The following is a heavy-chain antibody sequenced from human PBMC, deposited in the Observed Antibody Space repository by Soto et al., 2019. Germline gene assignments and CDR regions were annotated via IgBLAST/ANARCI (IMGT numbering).Heavy chain of an antibody. J-gene: IGHJ6*02. Sequence: PSETLSLTCAVYGGSFSGYYWSWIRQPPGKGLEWIGEINHSGSTNHNPSLKSRVTISVDTSKNQFSLKLSSVTAADTAVYYCARGTLGYCTNGVCYFYYYYGMDVWGQGTTVTVSS. V-gene: IGHV4-34*01. CDR3: ARGTLGYCTNGVCYFYYYYGMDV. CDR1: GGSFSGYY. D-gene: IGHD2-8*01. CDR2: INHSGST.